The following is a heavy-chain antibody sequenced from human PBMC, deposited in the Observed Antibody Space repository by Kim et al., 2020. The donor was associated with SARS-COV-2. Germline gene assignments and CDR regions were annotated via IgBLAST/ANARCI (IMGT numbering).Heavy chain of an antibody. J-gene: IGHJ4*02. Sequence: GGSLRLSCAASGFTFSSYAMSWVRQAPGKGLEWVSAISGSGGSTYYADSVKGRFTISRDNSKNTLYLQMNSLRAEDTAVYYCATNVPQLLWFGELGGDWGQGTLVTVSS. CDR3: ATNVPQLLWFGELGGD. CDR2: ISGSGGST. V-gene: IGHV3-23*01. CDR1: GFTFSSYA. D-gene: IGHD3-10*01.